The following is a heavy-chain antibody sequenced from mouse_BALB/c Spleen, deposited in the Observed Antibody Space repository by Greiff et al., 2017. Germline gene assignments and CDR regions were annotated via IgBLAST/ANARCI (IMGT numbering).Heavy chain of an antibody. Sequence: VQLKESGAELVRPGASVTLSCKASGYTFTDYNMHWVKQSHGKSLEWIGYIYPYNGGTGYNQKFKSKATLTVDNSSSTAYMELRSLTSEDSAVYYCARESYYGYYAMDYWGQGTSVTVSS. D-gene: IGHD1-1*01. CDR1: GYTFTDYN. CDR2: IYPYNGGT. J-gene: IGHJ4*01. CDR3: ARESYYGYYAMDY. V-gene: IGHV1S29*02.